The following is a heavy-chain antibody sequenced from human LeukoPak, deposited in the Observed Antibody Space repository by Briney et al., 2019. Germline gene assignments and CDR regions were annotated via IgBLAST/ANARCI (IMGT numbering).Heavy chain of an antibody. CDR1: GGTFISYA. Sequence: SVKVSCKASGGTFISYAISWVRQAPGQGLEWMGRIIPIFGTANYAQKFQGRVTITTDGSTSTAYMELSSLRSEDTAVYYCAKDAGGSSLFDYWGQGTLVTVSS. D-gene: IGHD6-6*01. CDR2: IIPIFGTA. J-gene: IGHJ4*02. CDR3: AKDAGGSSLFDY. V-gene: IGHV1-69*05.